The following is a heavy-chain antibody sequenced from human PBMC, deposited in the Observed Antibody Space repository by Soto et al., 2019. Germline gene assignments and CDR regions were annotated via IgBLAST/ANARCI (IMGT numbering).Heavy chain of an antibody. CDR3: VRQGIGNLHGLVDV. D-gene: IGHD3-10*01. CDR1: GGSIDGRN. Sequence: QVQLQESGPGLVKPSETLSLTCTVSGGSIDGRNCAWIRQPPGKGLGWLGYVYYDGGSSYNPSVKSRLTLSRDTSKSQFSLQLRSVTAADTDVYYCVRQGIGNLHGLVDVWGRGTTVTVS. CDR2: VYYDGGS. J-gene: IGHJ6*02. V-gene: IGHV4-59*08.